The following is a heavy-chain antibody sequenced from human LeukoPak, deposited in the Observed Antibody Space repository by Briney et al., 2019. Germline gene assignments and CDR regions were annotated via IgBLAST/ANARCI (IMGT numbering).Heavy chain of an antibody. D-gene: IGHD1-26*01. V-gene: IGHV3-11*01. Sequence: GGSLRLSCGASGFTFSDYYMNWIRQTPGKGLEWVSYISGGGGTKYYADSVKGRFSISRDNAKNSLYLQMNSLRAEDTAMYYCVRDDRWEVGRGLTSWGQGTLVTVSS. CDR1: GFTFSDYY. J-gene: IGHJ5*02. CDR2: ISGGGGTK. CDR3: VRDDRWEVGRGLTS.